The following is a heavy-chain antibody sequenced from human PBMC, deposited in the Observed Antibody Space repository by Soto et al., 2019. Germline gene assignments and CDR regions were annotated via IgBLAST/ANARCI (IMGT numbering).Heavy chain of an antibody. Sequence: HPGGSLRLSCAASGFIFSSYYVMSWVRQAPGKGLEWVSSITASGGSPYYADSVKGRFTISRDNSKNTLYLQMNSLRPDDTAVYYCAKKSLDTAMKYSWFDPWGQGTLVTVSS. CDR3: AKKSLDTAMKYSWFDP. J-gene: IGHJ5*02. V-gene: IGHV3-23*01. CDR1: GFIFSSYYV. D-gene: IGHD5-18*01. CDR2: ITASGGSP.